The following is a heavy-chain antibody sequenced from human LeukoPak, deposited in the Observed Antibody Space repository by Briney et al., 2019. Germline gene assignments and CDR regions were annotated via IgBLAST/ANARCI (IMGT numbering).Heavy chain of an antibody. D-gene: IGHD2-2*01. CDR1: GFTFSSYW. Sequence: PGGSLRLSCAASGFTFSSYWMSWVRQAPGKGLEWVANIKQDGSEKYYVDSVKGRFTISRDNAKNSLYLQMNSLGAEDTAVYYCARDRRLGYCSSTSCYSFDYWGQGTLVTVSS. V-gene: IGHV3-7*01. J-gene: IGHJ4*02. CDR3: ARDRRLGYCSSTSCYSFDY. CDR2: IKQDGSEK.